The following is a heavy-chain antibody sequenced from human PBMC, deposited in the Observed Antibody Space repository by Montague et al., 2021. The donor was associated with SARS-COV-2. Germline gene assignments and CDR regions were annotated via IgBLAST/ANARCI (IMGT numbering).Heavy chain of an antibody. D-gene: IGHD3-10*01. CDR1: GGSISNYY. CDR2: IYYSGST. CDR3: AREGSGRGYYYYGMDV. V-gene: IGHV4-59*01. Sequence: SETLSLTCTVSGGSISNYYWSWIRQPPGKGLEWIGYIYYSGSTNYNPSLKSRVTISVDTAKNQFSLKLSSVTAADTAVYYCAREGSGRGYYYYGMDVWGQGTPVTVSS. J-gene: IGHJ6*02.